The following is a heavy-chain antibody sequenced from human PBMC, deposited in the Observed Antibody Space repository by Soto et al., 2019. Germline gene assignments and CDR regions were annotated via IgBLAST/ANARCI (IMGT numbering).Heavy chain of an antibody. CDR2: VSPYNGFT. D-gene: IGHD6-6*01. Sequence: ASVKVSCKTSGYTFTNYALSWVRQTPGQGLEWVGFVSPYNGFTHFAQKFQGRVTVHTDTSPNTVYMDLRLLTADDTAVYYCARGGAARHLDYWGQGTPVTVSS. V-gene: IGHV1-18*01. CDR1: GYTFTNYA. J-gene: IGHJ4*02. CDR3: ARGGAARHLDY.